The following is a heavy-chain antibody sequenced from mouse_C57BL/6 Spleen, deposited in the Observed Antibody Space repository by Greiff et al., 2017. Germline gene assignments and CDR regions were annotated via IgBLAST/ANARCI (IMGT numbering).Heavy chain of an antibody. CDR2: FYPGSGSI. J-gene: IGHJ3*01. V-gene: IGHV1-62-2*01. CDR3: ARHEEGYDGYPAWFAY. D-gene: IGHD2-3*01. CDR1: GYTFTEYT. Sequence: VQLQESGAELVKPGASVKLSCKASGYTFTEYTIHWVKQRSGQGLAWIGWFYPGSGSIKYNEKFKDKATLTADKSSSTVSMALSRLTSEDSAVYFCARHEEGYDGYPAWFAYWGQGTLVTVSA.